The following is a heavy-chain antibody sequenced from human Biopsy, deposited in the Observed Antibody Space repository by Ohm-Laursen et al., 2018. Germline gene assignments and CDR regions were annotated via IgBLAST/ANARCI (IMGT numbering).Heavy chain of an antibody. CDR2: ISDSGST. Sequence: SETLSLTCAVSGGSISSFYWTWIRQPPGQGPEWIGDISDSGSTNYKPSLKSRVIISVDTSKNQFSLNLSSGTAADTAVYYCARRGSGGRSFDHWGQGTLVTVSS. D-gene: IGHD2-15*01. CDR3: ARRGSGGRSFDH. V-gene: IGHV4-59*08. CDR1: GGSISSFY. J-gene: IGHJ4*02.